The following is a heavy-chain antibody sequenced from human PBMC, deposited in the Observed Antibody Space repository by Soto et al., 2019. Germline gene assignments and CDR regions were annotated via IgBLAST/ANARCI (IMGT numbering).Heavy chain of an antibody. Sequence: PGESLKISCQGSGFSFTSSWIGWVRQMPGKGLEWMGLIYPGDSDTRYSPSFQGQVTISADKSISTAYLQWSSLKASDTAIYYCARSHGMDVWGRGTTVTVSS. V-gene: IGHV5-51*01. CDR1: GFSFTSSW. CDR3: ARSHGMDV. CDR2: IYPGDSDT. J-gene: IGHJ6*02.